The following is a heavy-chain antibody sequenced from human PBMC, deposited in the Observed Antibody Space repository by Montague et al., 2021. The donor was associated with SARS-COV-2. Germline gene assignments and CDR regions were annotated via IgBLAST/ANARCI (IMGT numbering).Heavy chain of an antibody. Sequence: LRLSFATSGFTFSRNSMNWVRQAPGKGLEWVSTISSDTLHTFYAESVKGRFTISRDNAKNELYLQMNSLRAEDMAVYYCARGGEIDVWAPFGHWGQGTLVTVSS. CDR3: ARGGEIDVWAPFGH. CDR1: GFTFSRNS. D-gene: IGHD3-16*01. J-gene: IGHJ4*02. V-gene: IGHV3-21*01. CDR2: ISSDTLHT.